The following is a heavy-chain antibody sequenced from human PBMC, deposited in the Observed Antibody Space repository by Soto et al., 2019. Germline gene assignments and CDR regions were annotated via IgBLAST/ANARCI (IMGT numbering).Heavy chain of an antibody. CDR1: GYTFTSYA. J-gene: IGHJ6*02. D-gene: IGHD3-3*01. V-gene: IGHV1-3*01. Sequence: ASVKVSCKASGYTFTSYAMHWVRQAPGQRLEWMGWINAGNGNTKYSQKFQGRGTITRDTSASTAYMELSSLRSEDTAVYYWAGDLSTIFDVVRRTHCYYGMDVWGQGTPVTVSS. CDR3: AGDLSTIFDVVRRTHCYYGMDV. CDR2: INAGNGNT.